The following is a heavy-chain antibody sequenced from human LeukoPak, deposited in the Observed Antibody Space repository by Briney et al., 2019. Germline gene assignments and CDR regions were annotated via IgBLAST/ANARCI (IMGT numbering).Heavy chain of an antibody. CDR3: ARVYYEKSYFDY. D-gene: IGHD3-3*01. J-gene: IGHJ4*02. Sequence: SETLSLTCTVSGGSIRSDGYYWSWIRQPAGKGLEWIGRIYPSGSTSYNPSLKSRVTISIDTSKKQFSRKLRSVTAADTAVYYCARVYYEKSYFDYWGQGTLVTVSS. V-gene: IGHV4-61*02. CDR2: IYPSGST. CDR1: GGSIRSDGYY.